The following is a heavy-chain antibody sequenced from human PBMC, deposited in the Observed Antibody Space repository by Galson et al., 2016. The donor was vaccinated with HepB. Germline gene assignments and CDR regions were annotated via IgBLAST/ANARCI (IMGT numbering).Heavy chain of an antibody. D-gene: IGHD2-8*01. V-gene: IGHV3-23*01. CDR2: ITSTGAGT. J-gene: IGHJ6*02. Sequence: SLRLSCAASGFIFSDHAMSWVRQAPGKGLKWVSSITSTGAGTFYADSVKGRFTISRDNSTNTLYWQMNSLRAEDTAVCYCSNCLIGGCYGMDVWGQGTTVTVSS. CDR3: SNCLIGGCYGMDV. CDR1: GFIFSDHA.